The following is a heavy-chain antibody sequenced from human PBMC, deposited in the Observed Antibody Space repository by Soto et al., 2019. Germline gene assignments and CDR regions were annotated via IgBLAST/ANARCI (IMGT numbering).Heavy chain of an antibody. J-gene: IGHJ2*01. D-gene: IGHD1-26*01. CDR2: NKAGNGNT. V-gene: IGHV1-3*01. CDR1: GYTFASYA. Sequence: ASVKVSCKACGYTFASYAMHWVRQAPGQRLEWMGWNKAGNGNTKYSQKFQGRVTITRHTSASTAYMELSSVRYEGTAVYYCARGGSLYWYFDLWGRGTLVTVSS. CDR3: ARGGSLYWYFDL.